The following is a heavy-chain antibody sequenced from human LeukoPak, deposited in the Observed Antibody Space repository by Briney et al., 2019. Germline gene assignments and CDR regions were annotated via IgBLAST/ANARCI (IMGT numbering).Heavy chain of an antibody. D-gene: IGHD5-24*01. Sequence: PGGSLRLSCAASGFTFSSYEMNWVRQAPGKGLEWVSYISSSGSTIYYADSVKGRFTISRDNAKNSLYLQMNSLRAEDTAVYYCARDLRDGYNSAFDYWGQGTLVTVSS. CDR1: GFTFSSYE. V-gene: IGHV3-48*03. J-gene: IGHJ4*02. CDR2: ISSSGSTI. CDR3: ARDLRDGYNSAFDY.